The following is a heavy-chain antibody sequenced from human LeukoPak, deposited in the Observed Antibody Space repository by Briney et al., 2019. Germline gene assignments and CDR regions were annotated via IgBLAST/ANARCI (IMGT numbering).Heavy chain of an antibody. V-gene: IGHV3-21*01. D-gene: IGHD3-16*01. CDR3: ARDYVQDY. Sequence: GGSLRLSCATSGFTFSSYSMNWVRQAPGKGLEWVSSISSSSYIYYANSVKGRFTISRDNAKNSLYLQMNSLRAEDTAVYYCARDYVQDYWGQGTLVTVSS. J-gene: IGHJ4*02. CDR1: GFTFSSYS. CDR2: ISSSSYI.